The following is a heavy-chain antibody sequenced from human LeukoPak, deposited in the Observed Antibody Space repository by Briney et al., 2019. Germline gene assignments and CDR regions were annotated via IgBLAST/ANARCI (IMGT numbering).Heavy chain of an antibody. D-gene: IGHD6-19*01. CDR2: ISSRSSYI. CDR1: GFTLSSYS. CDR3: ARLGPASSGWPESFDY. V-gene: IGHV3-21*01. J-gene: IGHJ4*02. Sequence: PGGSLRLFCAASGFTLSSYSMNWVRQAPGKGLEWVSSISSRSSYIYYADSVKGRFTISRDNAKNSLYLQMNSLRAEDTAVYYCARLGPASSGWPESFDYWGQGTLVTVSS.